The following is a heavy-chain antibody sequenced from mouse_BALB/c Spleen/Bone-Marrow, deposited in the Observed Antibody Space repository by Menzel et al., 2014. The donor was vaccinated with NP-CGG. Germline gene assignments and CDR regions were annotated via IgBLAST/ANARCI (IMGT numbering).Heavy chain of an antibody. CDR3: ASVYDYGRGYAMDY. Sequence: VQLQQSGAEVMRPGSSVNISCKASGYAFSNYGMNWVKQRPGQGLEWIGQIYPGDGDTNYNGKFKGRVTLTADKSSSTAYMQLSSLTSEDSAVCFCASVYDYGRGYAMDYWGQGTSVTVSS. CDR2: IYPGDGDT. CDR1: GYAFSNYG. D-gene: IGHD2-4*01. J-gene: IGHJ4*01. V-gene: IGHV1-80*01.